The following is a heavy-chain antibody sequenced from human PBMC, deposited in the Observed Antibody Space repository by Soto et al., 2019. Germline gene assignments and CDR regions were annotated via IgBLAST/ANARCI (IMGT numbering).Heavy chain of an antibody. CDR2: IWYDGSNK. J-gene: IGHJ4*02. CDR3: ARDSSSWSPSFDY. V-gene: IGHV3-33*01. CDR1: GFTFSSYG. Sequence: QVQLVESGGGVVQPGRSLRLSCAASGFTFSSYGMHWVRQAPGKGLEWVAVIWYDGSNKYYADSVKGRFTISRDNSKNTLYLQMNSLRAEDTAVYYCARDSSSWSPSFDYWGQGTLVTVSS. D-gene: IGHD6-13*01.